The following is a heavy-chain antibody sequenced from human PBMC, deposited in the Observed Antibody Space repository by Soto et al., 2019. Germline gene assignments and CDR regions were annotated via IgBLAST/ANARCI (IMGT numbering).Heavy chain of an antibody. CDR3: ARVLLWFGEYKTALDY. CDR1: GYTFTSYG. CDR2: ISAYNGNT. D-gene: IGHD3-10*01. V-gene: IGHV1-18*01. J-gene: IGHJ4*02. Sequence: SVKVSCKASGYTFTSYGISWVRQAPGQGLEWMGWISAYNGNTNYAQKLQGRVTMTTDTSTSTAYMELRSLRSDDTAVYYCARVLLWFGEYKTALDYWGQGTLVTVSS.